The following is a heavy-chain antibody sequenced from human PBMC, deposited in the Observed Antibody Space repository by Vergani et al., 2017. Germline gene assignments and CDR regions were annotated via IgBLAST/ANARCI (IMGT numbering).Heavy chain of an antibody. V-gene: IGHV1-2*02. D-gene: IGHD3-9*01. J-gene: IGHJ6*02. CDR3: ARRILTGYYDYGMDV. Sequence: QVQLVQSGAEVKQPGASVKVSCKASGYTFTGYYMHWVRQAPGQGLEWMGWINPNSGGTNYAQKFQGRVTMTRDTSISTAYMELSRLRSDDTAVYYCARRILTGYYDYGMDVWGQGTTVTVSS. CDR2: INPNSGGT. CDR1: GYTFTGYY.